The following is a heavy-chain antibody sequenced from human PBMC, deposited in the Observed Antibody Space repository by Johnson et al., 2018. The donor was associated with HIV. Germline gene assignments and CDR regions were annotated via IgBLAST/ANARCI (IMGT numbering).Heavy chain of an antibody. Sequence: QVQLVESGGGVVQPGRSLRLSCAASGFTFSNYAMHWVRQAPGKGLEWVAVISYDGSNKYFADSVKGRFTISRDNSNNTLYLQMNSLRAEDTAVYYCARDRPPWMGEDAFDIWGQGTMVTVSS. J-gene: IGHJ3*02. V-gene: IGHV3-30*04. D-gene: IGHD1-1*01. CDR1: GFTFSNYA. CDR2: ISYDGSNK. CDR3: ARDRPPWMGEDAFDI.